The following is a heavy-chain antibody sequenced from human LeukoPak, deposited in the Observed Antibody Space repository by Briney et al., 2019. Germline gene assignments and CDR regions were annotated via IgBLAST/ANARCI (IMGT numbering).Heavy chain of an antibody. CDR3: AKFRLAWPSIIDY. D-gene: IGHD1-14*01. CDR1: GFTFSSYA. CDR2: ISGSGGGT. V-gene: IGHV3-23*01. J-gene: IGHJ4*02. Sequence: GGSLRLSCAASGFTFSSYAMSWVRQAPGKGLEWVSAISGSGGGTYYADSVKGRFTISRDNSKNTLYLQMNSLRAEDTAVYYCAKFRLAWPSIIDYWGQGTLVTVSS.